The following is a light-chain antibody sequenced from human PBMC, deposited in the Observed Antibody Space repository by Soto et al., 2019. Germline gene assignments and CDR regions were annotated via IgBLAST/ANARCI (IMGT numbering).Light chain of an antibody. V-gene: IGLV1-51*01. CDR1: SSNIGHNY. CDR3: GTWDSSLSVGV. Sequence: QSALTQPPSVSAAPGQTVTISCSGSSSNIGHNYVCWYQQFPGTAPKLLIYDNDKRPSGIPDRFSGFKSGTSATLDITGLQTGDEADYYCGTWDSSLSVGVFGGGTKVTVL. CDR2: DND. J-gene: IGLJ2*01.